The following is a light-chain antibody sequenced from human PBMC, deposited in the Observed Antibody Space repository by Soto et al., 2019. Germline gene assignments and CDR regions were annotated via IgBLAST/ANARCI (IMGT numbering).Light chain of an antibody. CDR3: QQYGTSPLT. V-gene: IGKV3-20*01. CDR1: QTVNSNY. CDR2: GAS. Sequence: SPGERAALSCRASQTVNSNYLAWYQQKPGQAPRLLISGASIRATGVPNRFSGSGSGTDFTLTITRLEPEDFAVYYCQQYGTSPLTFGGGTKVDI. J-gene: IGKJ4*01.